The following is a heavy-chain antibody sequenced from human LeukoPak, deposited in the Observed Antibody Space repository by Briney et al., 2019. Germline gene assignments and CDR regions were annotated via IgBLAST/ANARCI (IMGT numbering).Heavy chain of an antibody. J-gene: IGHJ3*02. CDR1: GYTFTSYG. Sequence: ASVTVSCTASGYTFTSYGISWVRQAPGQGLEWMGWISAYNGNTNYAQKLQGRVTMTTDTSTSTAYMELRSLRSDDTAVYYCARDYDILTGGRGGDAFDIWGQGTMVTVSS. V-gene: IGHV1-18*01. CDR3: ARDYDILTGGRGGDAFDI. D-gene: IGHD3-9*01. CDR2: ISAYNGNT.